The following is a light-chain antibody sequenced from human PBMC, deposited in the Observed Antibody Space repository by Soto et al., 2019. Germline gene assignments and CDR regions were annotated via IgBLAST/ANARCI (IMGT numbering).Light chain of an antibody. J-gene: IGLJ3*02. CDR1: SSDVGGYNY. V-gene: IGLV2-14*01. CDR3: SSYTTSSTWM. Sequence: QSALTQPASVSGSPGQSITISCTGTSSDVGGYNYVSWYQKHPGKAPKLMISGVTNRPAGVSNRFSGSKSGNTASLTITGLQAEDEADYYCSSYTTSSTWMFGGGTKLTVL. CDR2: GVT.